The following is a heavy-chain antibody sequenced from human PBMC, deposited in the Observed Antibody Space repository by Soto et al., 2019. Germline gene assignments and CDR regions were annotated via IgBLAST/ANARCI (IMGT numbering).Heavy chain of an antibody. CDR2: VAGKNENYVT. CDR1: GYSFSGTA. CDR3: STYSGSSTFPAT. J-gene: IGHJ5*02. V-gene: IGHV3-73*02. D-gene: IGHD1-26*01. Sequence: EVQLVESGGGLVQPGGSLKLSCAASGYSFSGTALHWVRQASGKGLEWVARVAGKNENYVTTYVASVQGRFSLSRDDSKNSAYLQMNSLKTDDTAIYYCSTYSGSSTFPATLGQGTLVTVSS.